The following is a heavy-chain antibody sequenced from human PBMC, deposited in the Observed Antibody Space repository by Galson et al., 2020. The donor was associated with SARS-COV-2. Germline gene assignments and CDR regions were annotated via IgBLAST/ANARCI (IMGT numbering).Heavy chain of an antibody. CDR2: ISSNGGTS. CDR1: GFIFSDYA. V-gene: IGHV3-64D*06. Sequence: GGSLRLSCSASGFIFSDYAMHWVRQAPGKGLEYVSAISSNGGTSFYADSVNGRFTMSRDNSKNMFYLQMTALRLEDTAFYYCLSYSSTRQNHWGQGNLVTVST. CDR3: LSYSSTRQNH. J-gene: IGHJ5*02. D-gene: IGHD2-2*01.